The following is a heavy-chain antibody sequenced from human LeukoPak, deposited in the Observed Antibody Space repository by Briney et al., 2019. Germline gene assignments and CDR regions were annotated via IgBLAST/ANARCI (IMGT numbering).Heavy chain of an antibody. D-gene: IGHD2-15*01. V-gene: IGHV3-23*01. CDR1: GFTISSYD. CDR3: AKDNVVATVRNAFDI. J-gene: IGHJ3*02. CDR2: ISGSGGSK. Sequence: GGSLRLSCAASGFTISSYDMSWVRQPPGKGLEWVSAISGSGGSKYYADSVKGRTTIVRDTYNNSSYLQMNRLTAERTVDYYCAKDNVVATVRNAFDIWGQGTMITVSS.